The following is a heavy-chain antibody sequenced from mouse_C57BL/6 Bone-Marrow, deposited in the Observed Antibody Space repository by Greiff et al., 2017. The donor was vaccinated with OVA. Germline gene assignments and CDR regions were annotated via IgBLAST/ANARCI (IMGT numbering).Heavy chain of an antibody. Sequence: QVQLQQSGAELARPGASVKLSCKASGYTFTSYGISWVKQRTGQGLEWIGEIYPRSGNTYYNEKFKGKATLTADKSSSTAYMELRSLTSEDSAVYFCARLGGDRYPWYFDVWGTGTTVTVSS. CDR2: IYPRSGNT. V-gene: IGHV1-81*01. J-gene: IGHJ1*03. CDR1: GYTFTSYG. CDR3: ARLGGDRYPWYFDV. D-gene: IGHD3-3*01.